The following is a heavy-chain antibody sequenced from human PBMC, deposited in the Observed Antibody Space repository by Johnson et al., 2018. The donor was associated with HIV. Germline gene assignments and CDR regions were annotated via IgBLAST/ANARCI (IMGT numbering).Heavy chain of an antibody. Sequence: VQLVESGGGLVQFGGSLRLSCGASGFSVSNNYMNWVRQAPGKGLEWVSIIYTGGNTYYADSVRGRFTISRDKSRNTLYLQMNSLRAEDTAVHYCAREGNYYDSSSHVFDIWGQGTMVTVSS. D-gene: IGHD3-22*01. J-gene: IGHJ3*02. CDR3: AREGNYYDSSSHVFDI. CDR1: GFSVSNNY. CDR2: IYTGGNT. V-gene: IGHV3-66*02.